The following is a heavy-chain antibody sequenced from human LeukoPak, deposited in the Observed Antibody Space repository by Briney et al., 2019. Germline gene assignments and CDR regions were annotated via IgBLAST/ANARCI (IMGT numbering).Heavy chain of an antibody. Sequence: ASVKVSCKASGGTFSSYAISWVRQAPGQGLEWMGGIIPIFGTANYAQKFQGRVTITTDESTSTAYMELSSLRSEDTAVYYCARVEVTKTSNWLDPWGQGTLVTVSS. CDR3: ARVEVTKTSNWLDP. J-gene: IGHJ5*02. D-gene: IGHD5-18*01. V-gene: IGHV1-69*05. CDR1: GGTFSSYA. CDR2: IIPIFGTA.